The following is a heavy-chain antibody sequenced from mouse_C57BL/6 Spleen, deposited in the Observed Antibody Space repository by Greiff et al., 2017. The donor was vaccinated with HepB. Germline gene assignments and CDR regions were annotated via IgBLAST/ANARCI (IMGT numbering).Heavy chain of an antibody. CDR1: GFTFSSYA. CDR3: TRGQLGRWYFDV. Sequence: EVKLVESGEGLVKPGGSLKLSCAASGFTFSSYAMSWVRQTPEKRLEWVAYISSGGDYIYYADTVKGRFTISRDNARNTLYLQMSSLKSEDTAMYYCTRGQLGRWYFDVWGTGTTVTVSS. D-gene: IGHD4-1*02. V-gene: IGHV5-9-1*02. J-gene: IGHJ1*03. CDR2: ISSGGDYI.